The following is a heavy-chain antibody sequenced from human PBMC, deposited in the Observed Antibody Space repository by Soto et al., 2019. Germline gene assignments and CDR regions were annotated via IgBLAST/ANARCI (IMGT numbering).Heavy chain of an antibody. Sequence: VASVKVSCKASGYTFTGYYMHWVRQAPGQGLEWMGWINPNSGGTNYAQKFQGRVTMTRDTSISTAYMELSRLRSDDTAVYYCATGYCSSTSCLNFDYWGQGTLVTVSS. D-gene: IGHD2-2*01. J-gene: IGHJ4*02. V-gene: IGHV1-2*02. CDR1: GYTFTGYY. CDR3: ATGYCSSTSCLNFDY. CDR2: INPNSGGT.